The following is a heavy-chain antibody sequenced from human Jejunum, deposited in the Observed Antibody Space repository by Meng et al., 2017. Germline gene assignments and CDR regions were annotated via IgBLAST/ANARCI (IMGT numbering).Heavy chain of an antibody. CDR3: AKDRMGCSGASCHVLFEY. CDR2: TSYDGNNK. D-gene: IGHD2-15*01. CDR1: GFTFSSHP. Sequence: GGSLRLSCTASGFTFSSHPMHWVRQAPGKGLEWVAVTSYDGNNKYYADSVKGRFTISRDNSKNTVYLQMDSLRPEDTAVYYCAKDRMGCSGASCHVLFEYWGQGTLVTVSS. V-gene: IGHV3-30*04. J-gene: IGHJ4*02.